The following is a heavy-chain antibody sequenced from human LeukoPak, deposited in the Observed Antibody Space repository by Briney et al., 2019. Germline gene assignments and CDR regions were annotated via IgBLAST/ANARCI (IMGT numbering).Heavy chain of an antibody. Sequence: SETLSLTCDASGDSITTEYHWWGWLRHPPGKGLEWFGSIYYTRTTHYNSFLESRVTISVDTSKSQVFLTLRSVTATATAVYYCGRHVSGGGDYFNGLDVWGQGTAVTVSS. CDR3: GRHVSGGGDYFNGLDV. D-gene: IGHD6-19*01. J-gene: IGHJ6*02. V-gene: IGHV4-39*01. CDR1: GDSITTEYHW. CDR2: IYYTRTT.